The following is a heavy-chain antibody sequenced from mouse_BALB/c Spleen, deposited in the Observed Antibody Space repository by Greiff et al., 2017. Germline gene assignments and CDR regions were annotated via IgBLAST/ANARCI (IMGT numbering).Heavy chain of an antibody. J-gene: IGHJ2*01. CDR3: AKDYDYLDY. V-gene: IGHV1-20*02. CDR2: INPYKGDT. Sequence: VQLQQSGPELVKPGASVKITCTASGFSFTGYFMNWVMQSHGKSLEWIGRINPYKGDTFYNQKFKGKAILTVDKSSSAAHMELRSLASEDSAVYNCAKDYDYLDYWGQGTTLTVAS. CDR1: GFSFTGYF. D-gene: IGHD2-4*01.